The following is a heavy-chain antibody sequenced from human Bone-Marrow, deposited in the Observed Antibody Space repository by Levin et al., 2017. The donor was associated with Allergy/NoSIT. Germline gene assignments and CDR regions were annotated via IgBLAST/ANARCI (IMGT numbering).Heavy chain of an antibody. V-gene: IGHV3-48*01. D-gene: IGHD3-10*01. Sequence: GESLKISCAASGFTFSTYNMNWVRRAPGKGLEWISYISDVSGTMLYADSVKGRFTVSRDNAKNSLYLQMDSLRVEDTAVYYCARVRGGYYYGSGDFYSPDYWGQGTLVTVSS. CDR1: GFTFSTYN. CDR2: ISDVSGTM. CDR3: ARVRGGYYYGSGDFYSPDY. J-gene: IGHJ4*02.